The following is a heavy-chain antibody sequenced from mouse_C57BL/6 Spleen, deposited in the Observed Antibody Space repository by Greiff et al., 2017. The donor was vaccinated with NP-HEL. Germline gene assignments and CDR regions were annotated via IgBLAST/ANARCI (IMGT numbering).Heavy chain of an antibody. Sequence: EVMLVESGGGLVKPGGSLKLSCAASGFTFSDYGMHWVRQAPEKGLEWVAYISSGSSTIYSADTVKGRFTISRDNAKNTLFLQMTSLRSEGTAMFFCARGCGNPFFDYWGQGTTLTVSS. CDR1: GFTFSDYG. V-gene: IGHV5-17*01. CDR2: ISSGSSTI. CDR3: ARGCGNPFFDY. D-gene: IGHD2-1*01. J-gene: IGHJ2*01.